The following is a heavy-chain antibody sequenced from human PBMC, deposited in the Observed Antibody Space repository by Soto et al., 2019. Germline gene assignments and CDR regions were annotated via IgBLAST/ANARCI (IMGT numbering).Heavy chain of an antibody. D-gene: IGHD4-4*01. CDR3: ASSYSNYALIDYYYYGMDV. CDR2: INAGNGNT. CDR1: GYAFTSYA. V-gene: IGHV1-3*01. Sequence: ASVKVSCKASGYAFTSYAMHWVRQAPGQRLEWMGWINAGNGNTKYSQKFQGRVTITRNTSASTAYMELSSLRSEDTAVYYCASSYSNYALIDYYYYGMDVWGQGTTVTVSS. J-gene: IGHJ6*02.